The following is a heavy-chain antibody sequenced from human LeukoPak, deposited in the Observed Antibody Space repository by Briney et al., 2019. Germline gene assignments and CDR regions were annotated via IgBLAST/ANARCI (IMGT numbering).Heavy chain of an antibody. CDR1: GGSISSGSYY. J-gene: IGHJ2*01. Sequence: PSQTLSLTCTVSGGSISSGSYYGSWIRQPAGKGLEWIGRIYTSGSTNYNPSLKSRVTISVDTSKNQFSLKLSSVTAADTAVYYCAREHLALRNFDLWGRGTLVTVSS. CDR3: AREHLALRNFDL. V-gene: IGHV4-61*02. CDR2: IYTSGST.